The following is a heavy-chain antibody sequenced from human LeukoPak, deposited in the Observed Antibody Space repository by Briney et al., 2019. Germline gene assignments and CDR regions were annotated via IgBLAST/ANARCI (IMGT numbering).Heavy chain of an antibody. CDR1: VGYIGKFY. D-gene: IGHD3-16*01. J-gene: IGHJ2*01. CDR2: AYYSGTT. Sequence: SETLSLTCSVSVGYIGKFYWSWIRQSPGMGLEWIGYAYYSGTTRYNRSFRGRVSMSADDSRNLFSLRLRSVTAADTAVYYCARSDYYGLGSYNWFFDLWGRGTLVTVSS. CDR3: ARSDYYGLGSYNWFFDL. V-gene: IGHV4-59*01.